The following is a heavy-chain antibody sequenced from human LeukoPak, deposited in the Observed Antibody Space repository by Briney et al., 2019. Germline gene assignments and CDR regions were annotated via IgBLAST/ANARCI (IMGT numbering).Heavy chain of an antibody. CDR3: ARDGYYYGSGSYYKVDFDY. D-gene: IGHD3-10*01. CDR2: ISSRNSTI. V-gene: IGHV3-48*01. CDR1: GFTFSSYS. J-gene: IGHJ4*02. Sequence: GGSLRLSCAASGFTFSSYSMNWVRQAPGKGLEWVSYISSRNSTIYYADSVKGRFTISRDNAKNSLYPQMNSLRAEDTAVYYCARDGYYYGSGSYYKVDFDYWGQGTLVTVSS.